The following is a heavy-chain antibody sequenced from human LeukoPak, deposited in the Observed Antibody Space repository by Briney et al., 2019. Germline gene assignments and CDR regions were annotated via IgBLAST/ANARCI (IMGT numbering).Heavy chain of an antibody. CDR3: AKEVSANFDH. CDR2: ISYDGNIK. V-gene: IGHV3-30*18. CDR1: GFTFSSYW. J-gene: IGHJ4*02. D-gene: IGHD2-21*02. Sequence: PGGSLRLSCAASGFTFSSYWMNWARQAPGKGLEWVAVISYDGNIKNYADSVKGRFTVSRDNSKNTLYLQMNSLRAEDTAVYYCAKEVSANFDHWGQGTLVTVSS.